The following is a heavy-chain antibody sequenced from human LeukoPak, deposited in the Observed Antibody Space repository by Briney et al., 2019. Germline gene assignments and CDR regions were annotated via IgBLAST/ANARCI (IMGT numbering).Heavy chain of an antibody. J-gene: IGHJ4*02. CDR2: IKQDGSEK. CDR3: ARELSSGWLDY. CDR1: GFTFRNYW. Sequence: GGSLRLSCAASGFTFRNYWMSWVRQAPGKGLEWVANIKQDGSEKYYVDSVNGRFIISRDNPKKSLYLQMNSLRAEDTAVYYCARELSSGWLDYWGQGILVTVSP. V-gene: IGHV3-7*01. D-gene: IGHD6-19*01.